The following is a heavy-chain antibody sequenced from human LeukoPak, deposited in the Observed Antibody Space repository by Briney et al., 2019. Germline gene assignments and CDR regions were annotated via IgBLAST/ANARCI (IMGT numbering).Heavy chain of an antibody. V-gene: IGHV3-20*04. CDR2: INWNGGST. Sequence: GGSLRLSCAASGFTFDDYGMSWVRQAPGKGLEWVSGINWNGGSTGYADSVKGRFTISRDNAKNSLYLQMNSLRAEDTAVYYCGRGHVTIDTGYWGQGTLVTVSS. J-gene: IGHJ4*02. D-gene: IGHD3-3*01. CDR1: GFTFDDYG. CDR3: GRGHVTIDTGY.